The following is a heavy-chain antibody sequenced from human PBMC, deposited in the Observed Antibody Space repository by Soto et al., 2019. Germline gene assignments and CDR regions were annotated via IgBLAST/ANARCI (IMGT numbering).Heavy chain of an antibody. CDR1: GGSFSSYY. Sequence: PSGTLDLTCAVYGGSFSSYYWSWFRQPPGKGLEWIGEINHSGSTNYNPSLKSRVTISVDTSKNQFSLKLSSVTAADTAVYYCACGGIDYYYDSRESQDAFDIWGQGTMV. CDR3: ACGGIDYYYDSRESQDAFDI. J-gene: IGHJ3*02. V-gene: IGHV4-34*01. D-gene: IGHD3-22*01. CDR2: INHSGST.